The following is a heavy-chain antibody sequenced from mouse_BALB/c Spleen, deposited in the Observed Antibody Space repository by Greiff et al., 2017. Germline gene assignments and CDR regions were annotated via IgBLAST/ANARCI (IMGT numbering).Heavy chain of an antibody. V-gene: IGHV5-6-2*01. J-gene: IGHJ4*01. CDR1: GFTFSSYY. Sequence: EVKVVESGGGLVKLGGSLKLSCAASGFTFSSYYMSWVRQTPEKRLELVAAINSNGGSTYYPDTVKGRFTISRDNAKNTLYLQMSSLKSEDTAVYYGARQGYSNYVYAMDYWGQGTSVTVSS. CDR2: INSNGGST. D-gene: IGHD2-5*01. CDR3: ARQGYSNYVYAMDY.